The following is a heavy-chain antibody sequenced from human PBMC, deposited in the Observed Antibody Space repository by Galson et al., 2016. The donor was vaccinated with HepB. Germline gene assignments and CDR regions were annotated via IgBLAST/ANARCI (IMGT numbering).Heavy chain of an antibody. CDR1: GGSLSNFY. CDR3: ARGFGEIWYYFDY. CDR2: VYDSGTT. J-gene: IGHJ4*02. D-gene: IGHD2-8*02. Sequence: ETLSLTCAVSGGSLSNFYWTFLRQPAGKGLEWIGRVYDSGTTDFNPPLKSRVAMSLDSSRTQFSLRLTSLTAADTAVYYCARGFGEIWYYFDYWGQGSLVTVSS. V-gene: IGHV4-4*07.